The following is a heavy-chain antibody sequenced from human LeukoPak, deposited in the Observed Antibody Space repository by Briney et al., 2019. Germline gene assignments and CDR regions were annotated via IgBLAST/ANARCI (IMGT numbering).Heavy chain of an antibody. V-gene: IGHV4-59*01. CDR1: GVSISSYY. CDR3: ARAPGSYYVHGAFDI. Sequence: SETLSLTCTVSGVSISSYYWSWVRQPPGKGLEWIAYIYYSGSPNYYPSLKIRVTISVDTSKNQFSLKLSSVTAADTAVYYCARAPGSYYVHGAFDIWGQGTMVTVSS. CDR2: IYYSGSP. D-gene: IGHD3-10*02. J-gene: IGHJ3*02.